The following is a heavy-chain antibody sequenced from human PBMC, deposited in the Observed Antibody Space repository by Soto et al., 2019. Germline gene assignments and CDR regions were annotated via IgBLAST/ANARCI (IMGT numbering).Heavy chain of an antibody. CDR3: AREWAPWGELLLRAFDI. V-gene: IGHV3-53*01. J-gene: IGHJ3*02. Sequence: GGSLRLSCAASGFTVSSNYMSWVRQAPGKGLEWVSVIYSGGSTYYADSVKGRFTISRDNSKNTLYLQMNSLRAEDTAVYYCAREWAPWGELLLRAFDIWGQGTMVTVSS. D-gene: IGHD1-26*01. CDR1: GFTVSSNY. CDR2: IYSGGST.